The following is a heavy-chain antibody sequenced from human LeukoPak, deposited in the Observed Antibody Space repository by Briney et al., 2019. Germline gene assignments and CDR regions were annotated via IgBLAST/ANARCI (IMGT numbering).Heavy chain of an antibody. Sequence: ASVKASCKASGYTFTRYYMHWVRQAPGQGLEWVGMINPSGTGTSYAQKFQGRVTMTRDTSTSTLYMELSSLRSEDTAVYYCARDGDDARDYWGQGTLVTVSS. CDR3: ARDGDDARDY. J-gene: IGHJ4*02. V-gene: IGHV1-46*01. CDR2: INPSGTGT. D-gene: IGHD4-17*01. CDR1: GYTFTRYY.